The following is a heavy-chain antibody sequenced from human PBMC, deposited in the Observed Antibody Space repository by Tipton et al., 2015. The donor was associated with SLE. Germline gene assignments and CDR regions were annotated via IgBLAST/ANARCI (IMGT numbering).Heavy chain of an antibody. D-gene: IGHD6-19*01. V-gene: IGHV4-34*01. CDR1: GGSFSGYY. Sequence: TLSLTCAVYGGSFSGYYWSWIRQPPEKGLEWIGEINHSGSTNYNPSLKSRVTISVDTSKNQFSLKLSSVTAADTAVYYCARGEWLVREGFDPWGQGTLVTVSS. J-gene: IGHJ5*02. CDR2: INHSGST. CDR3: ARGEWLVREGFDP.